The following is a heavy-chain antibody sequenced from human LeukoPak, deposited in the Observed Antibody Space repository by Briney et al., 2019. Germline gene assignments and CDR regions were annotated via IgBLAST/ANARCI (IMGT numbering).Heavy chain of an antibody. CDR3: ARPSRSISTAGAFDI. CDR1: GGSISNYF. Sequence: SEALSLTCTVSGGSISNYFWSWIRQPPGKGLEWIGYIYYTGSTNYNPSLKSRVTISVGTSKNQFSLKLSSVTAADTAVYYCARPSRSISTAGAFDIWGQGTMVTVSS. V-gene: IGHV4-59*01. J-gene: IGHJ3*02. CDR2: IYYTGST. D-gene: IGHD3-10*01.